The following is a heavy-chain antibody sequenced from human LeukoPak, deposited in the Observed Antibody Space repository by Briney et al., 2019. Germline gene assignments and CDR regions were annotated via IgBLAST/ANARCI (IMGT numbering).Heavy chain of an antibody. Sequence: GGSLRLSCAASGFTFSSYGMSWVRQAPGKGLEWVSAISGSGGSTYYADSVKGRFTISRDNSKNTLYLQMNSLRAEDTAVYYCAKVSGAAAGTGSFDYWGQGTLVTVSS. D-gene: IGHD6-13*01. CDR2: ISGSGGST. V-gene: IGHV3-23*01. CDR3: AKVSGAAAGTGSFDY. J-gene: IGHJ4*02. CDR1: GFTFSSYG.